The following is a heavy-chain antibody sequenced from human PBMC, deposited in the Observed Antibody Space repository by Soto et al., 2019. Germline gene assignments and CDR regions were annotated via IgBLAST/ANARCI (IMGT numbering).Heavy chain of an antibody. Sequence: GASVKVSCKASGGTFSSYAISWVRQAPGQGLEWVGRIIPRFGTANYAQKFQGRVTITADESTSTAYMELSSLRSEDTAMYYCAKVKYDSSGYYRNFDYWGQGTLVTVSS. D-gene: IGHD3-22*01. CDR2: IIPRFGTA. CDR3: AKVKYDSSGYYRNFDY. CDR1: GGTFSSYA. J-gene: IGHJ4*02. V-gene: IGHV1-69*13.